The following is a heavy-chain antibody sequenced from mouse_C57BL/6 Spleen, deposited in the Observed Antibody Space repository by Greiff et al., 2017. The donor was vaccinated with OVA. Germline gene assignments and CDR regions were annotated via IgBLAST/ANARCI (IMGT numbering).Heavy chain of an antibody. CDR2: IYPGDGDT. Sequence: VKLQESGPELVKPGASVKISCKASGYAFSSSWMNWVKQRPGKGLEWIGRIYPGDGDTNYNGKFKGKATLTADKSSSTAYMQLSSLTSEDSAVYVCARDDYDAIMDYWGQGTSVTVSS. D-gene: IGHD2-4*01. V-gene: IGHV1-82*01. CDR1: GYAFSSSW. CDR3: ARDDYDAIMDY. J-gene: IGHJ4*01.